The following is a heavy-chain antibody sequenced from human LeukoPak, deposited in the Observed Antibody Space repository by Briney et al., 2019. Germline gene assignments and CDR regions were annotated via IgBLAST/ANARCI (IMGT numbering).Heavy chain of an antibody. Sequence: PGGSLRLSCAASGFTFSSYAMSWVRQAPGKGLEWVSAISGSGGSTYYADSVKGRFTISRDNSKNTLYLQMNSLRAEDTAVYYCAKGGPNCSSGSCYYYYYMDVWGKGTTVTVSS. CDR3: AKGGPNCSSGSCYYYYYMDV. J-gene: IGHJ6*03. CDR2: ISGSGGST. D-gene: IGHD2-15*01. CDR1: GFTFSSYA. V-gene: IGHV3-23*01.